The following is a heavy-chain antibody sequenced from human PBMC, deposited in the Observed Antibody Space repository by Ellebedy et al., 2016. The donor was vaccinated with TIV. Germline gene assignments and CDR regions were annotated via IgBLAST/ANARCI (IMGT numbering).Heavy chain of an antibody. CDR1: GFTFSSYA. J-gene: IGHJ6*02. CDR3: AKAILLWIQYGMDV. CDR2: ISGSGGRT. D-gene: IGHD3-10*01. Sequence: GESLKISCAASGFTFSSYAMSWVRQAPGKGLEWVSAISGSGGRTYYADSVKGRFTISRDNSKNTLYLQMNSLRDEDTAVYYCAKAILLWIQYGMDVWGQGTTVTVSS. V-gene: IGHV3-23*01.